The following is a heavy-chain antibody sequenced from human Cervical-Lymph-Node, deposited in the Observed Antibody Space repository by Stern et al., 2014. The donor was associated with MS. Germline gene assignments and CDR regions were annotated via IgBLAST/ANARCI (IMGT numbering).Heavy chain of an antibody. CDR2: IFSRGST. J-gene: IGHJ4*02. Sequence: VQLLESGPGLVQPSETLSLTCTVSGDSINYYYWGWIRQPPGQALAWIGYIFSRGSTTYNPSLKSRVTISVDTSKNQFSLNLSSVTAADTAVYYCARVLRRRVIGAPGAGYYFDYWGQGTLVTVPS. CDR1: GDSINYYY. D-gene: IGHD6-13*01. CDR3: ARVLRRRVIGAPGAGYYFDY. V-gene: IGHV4-59*01.